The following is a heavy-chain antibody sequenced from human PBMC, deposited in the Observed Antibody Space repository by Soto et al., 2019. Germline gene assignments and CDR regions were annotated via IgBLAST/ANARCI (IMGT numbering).Heavy chain of an antibody. D-gene: IGHD3-10*01. V-gene: IGHV3-7*01. J-gene: IGHJ4*02. Sequence: GGSLRLSCAASGFTFSSYWMSWVRQAPGKGLEWVANIKQDGSEKYYVDSVKGRFTISRDNAKNSLYLQMNSLRADDTAVYYCAIVGRGEPGYFDYWGQGTLVTVSS. CDR1: GFTFSSYW. CDR3: AIVGRGEPGYFDY. CDR2: IKQDGSEK.